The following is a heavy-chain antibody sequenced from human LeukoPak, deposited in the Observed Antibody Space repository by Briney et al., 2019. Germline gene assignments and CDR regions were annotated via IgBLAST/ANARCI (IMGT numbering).Heavy chain of an antibody. J-gene: IGHJ5*02. CDR2: INPNSGGT. V-gene: IGHV1-2*02. Sequence: ASVKVCCKASGYTFTGYYMHWVRQAPGQGLEWMGWINPNSGGTNYAQKFQGRVTMTRDTSISTAYMELSRLRSDDTAVYYCARRVVVASANWFDPWGQGTLVTVSS. CDR3: ARRVVVASANWFDP. CDR1: GYTFTGYY. D-gene: IGHD2-15*01.